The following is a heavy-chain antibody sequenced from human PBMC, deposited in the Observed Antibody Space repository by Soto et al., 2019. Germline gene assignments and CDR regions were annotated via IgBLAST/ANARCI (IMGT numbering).Heavy chain of an antibody. D-gene: IGHD2-21*01. V-gene: IGHV3-23*01. J-gene: IGHJ4*02. CDR3: AGTSWDILEDLDY. Sequence: GGSLRLSCEASGFTFSHYALTWVRQAPGRGLEWVSTISASGFSTHYADSVKGRFSVSTDDSKSTLYLQMSSLRVEDTALYYCAGTSWDILEDLDYWDQGALVTVSS. CDR1: GFTFSHYA. CDR2: ISASGFST.